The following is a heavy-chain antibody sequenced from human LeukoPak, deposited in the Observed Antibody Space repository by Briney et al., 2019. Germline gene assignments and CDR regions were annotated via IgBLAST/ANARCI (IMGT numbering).Heavy chain of an antibody. J-gene: IGHJ4*02. CDR3: ARAFGGDDILTGYYN. CDR2: INWNGGST. CDR1: GFTFDDYG. D-gene: IGHD3-9*01. V-gene: IGHV3-20*04. Sequence: GGSLRLSCAASGFTFDDYGMSWVRQAPGKGLEWVSGINWNGGSTGYADSVKGRFTISRDNAKKSLYLQMNSLRAEDTALYYCARAFGGDDILTGYYNWGQGTLVTVSS.